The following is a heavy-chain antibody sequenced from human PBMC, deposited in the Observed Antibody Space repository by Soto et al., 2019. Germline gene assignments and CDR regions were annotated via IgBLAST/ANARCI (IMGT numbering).Heavy chain of an antibody. J-gene: IGHJ4*02. CDR2: IYYSGST. V-gene: IGHV4-30-4*01. CDR3: ARSWDYYGSGSYYTFGY. Sequence: LSLTCTVSGGSISSGDYYWSWIRQPPGKGLEWIGYIYYSGSTYYNPSLKSRVTISVDTSKNQFSLKLSSVTAADTAVYYCARSWDYYGSGSYYTFGYWGQGTLVTVSS. D-gene: IGHD3-10*01. CDR1: GGSISSGDYY.